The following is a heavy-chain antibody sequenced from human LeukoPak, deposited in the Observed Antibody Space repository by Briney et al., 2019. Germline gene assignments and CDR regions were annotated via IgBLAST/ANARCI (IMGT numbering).Heavy chain of an antibody. CDR1: GFTFSSYS. CDR3: AKEGPDRVAVAGTFDY. J-gene: IGHJ4*02. CDR2: ISSSSTYI. V-gene: IGHV3-21*01. D-gene: IGHD6-19*01. Sequence: GGSLRLSCAASGFTFSSYSMNWVRQAPGKGLEWVSSISSSSTYIYYADSMKGRFTISRDNAKNSLYLQMNSLRAEDTAVYYCAKEGPDRVAVAGTFDYWGQGTLVTVSS.